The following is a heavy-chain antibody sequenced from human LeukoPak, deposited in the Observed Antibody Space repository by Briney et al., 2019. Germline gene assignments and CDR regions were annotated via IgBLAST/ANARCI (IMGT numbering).Heavy chain of an antibody. D-gene: IGHD3-10*01. CDR1: GYTFTSYY. V-gene: IGHV1-46*01. J-gene: IGHJ4*02. CDR3: ARDLGSPRPYGSGDY. CDR2: INPSGGST. Sequence: ASVKVSCKASGYTFTSYYMHWVRQAPGQGLEWMGIINPSGGSTSYAQKFQGRVTMTGDTSTSTVYMELSSLRSEDTAVYYCARDLGSPRPYGSGDYWGQGTLVTVSS.